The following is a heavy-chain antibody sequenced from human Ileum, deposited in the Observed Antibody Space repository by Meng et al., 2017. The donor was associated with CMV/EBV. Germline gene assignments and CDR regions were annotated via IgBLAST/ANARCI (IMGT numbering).Heavy chain of an antibody. CDR2: IRYDASEK. CDR1: GFPFTSYG. Sequence: GGSLRLSCAASGFPFTSYGMHWVRQAPGKGWEWLAFIRYDASEKYYADSVKGRFTISSDNSKNTLYLQMNSLIAEDTAVYYCATQNSATFSYYFDYWGQGTLVTVSS. D-gene: IGHD1/OR15-1a*01. CDR3: ATQNSATFSYYFDY. V-gene: IGHV3-30*02. J-gene: IGHJ4*02.